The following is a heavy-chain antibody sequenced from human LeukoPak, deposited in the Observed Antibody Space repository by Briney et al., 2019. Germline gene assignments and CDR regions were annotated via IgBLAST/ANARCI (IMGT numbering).Heavy chain of an antibody. Sequence: PGGSLRLSCAAFEFTFSSLAMMWVRQPPGKGLEGVQTVSGGGGGTYYADSVKGRFTISRDNSKNTLYLQMNSLRGEDTAVYYCAKGAAAGQVDWFDPWGQGTLVTVSS. V-gene: IGHV3-23*01. CDR1: EFTFSSLA. CDR3: AKGAAAGQVDWFDP. J-gene: IGHJ5*02. D-gene: IGHD6-13*01. CDR2: VSGGGGGT.